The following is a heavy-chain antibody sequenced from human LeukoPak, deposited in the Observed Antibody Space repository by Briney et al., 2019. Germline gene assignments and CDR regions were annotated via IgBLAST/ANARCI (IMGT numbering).Heavy chain of an antibody. CDR1: GVSISSGDYY. Sequence: SETLSLTCTVSGVSISSGDYYWSWIRQPPGKGLEWIGYIYYSGSTHYNPSLKSRVIISLDTSKNQFSLKLSSVTAADTAVYYCARVNWGYCSGSSCYVFDYWGQGTLVTVSS. CDR2: IYYSGST. D-gene: IGHD2-15*01. CDR3: ARVNWGYCSGSSCYVFDY. J-gene: IGHJ4*02. V-gene: IGHV4-30-4*01.